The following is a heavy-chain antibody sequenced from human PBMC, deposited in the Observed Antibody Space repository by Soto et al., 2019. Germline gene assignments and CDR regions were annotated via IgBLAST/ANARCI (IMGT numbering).Heavy chain of an antibody. V-gene: IGHV1-18*01. CDR2: ISPYNGKT. CDR3: AREQTKWLQAACDM. D-gene: IGHD5-18*01. J-gene: IGHJ3*02. CDR1: GYTLINYG. Sequence: QGQLVQSGGEVKEPGASVRVSCKASGYTLINYGINWVRQAPGQGLEWLGWISPYNGKTEYAQKLQGRVTMTTDTSTSTVYMELRSLRSDDTAVYYCAREQTKWLQAACDMWGQGTMVTVSS.